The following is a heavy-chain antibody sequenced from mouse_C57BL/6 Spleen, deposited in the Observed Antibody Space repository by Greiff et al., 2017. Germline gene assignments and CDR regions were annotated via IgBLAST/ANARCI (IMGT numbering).Heavy chain of an antibody. J-gene: IGHJ3*01. V-gene: IGHV5-4*01. CDR1: GFTFSSYA. CDR2: ISDGGSYT. D-gene: IGHD4-1*02. CDR3: ARATGPFAY. Sequence: EVQVVESGGGLVKPGGSLKLSCAASGFTFSSYAMSWVRQTPEKRLEWVATISDGGSYTYYPDNVKGRFTISRDNAKNNLYLQMSHLKSEDTAMYYCARATGPFAYWGQGTLVTVSA.